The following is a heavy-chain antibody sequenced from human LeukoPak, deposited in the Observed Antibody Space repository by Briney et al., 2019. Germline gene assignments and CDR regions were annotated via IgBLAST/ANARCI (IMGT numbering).Heavy chain of an antibody. CDR1: GFTFTTYW. CDR2: INQDGSEK. D-gene: IGHD4-23*01. CDR3: VRAIGSNTL. V-gene: IGHV3-7*01. Sequence: RGSLRLSCAASGFTFTTYWMSWVRQAPGKVLEWVANINQDGSEKYYVDSVKGRFTISRDNAKNSLYLQMNSLRAEDTAVYFCVRAIGSNTLWGQGTLVTVSS. J-gene: IGHJ4*02.